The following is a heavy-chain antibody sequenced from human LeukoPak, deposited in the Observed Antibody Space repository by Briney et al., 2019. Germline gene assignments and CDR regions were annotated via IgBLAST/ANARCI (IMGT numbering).Heavy chain of an antibody. CDR3: ARDKYCDRYFDS. CDR1: GFTFNSNW. V-gene: IGHV3-7*01. D-gene: IGHD3-22*01. Sequence: GGSLRLSCVASGFTFNSNWMSWVRQAPGMGLEWVANIKQDGSEKWYVDSVKGRFTISRDNAKNSLSLQMNSLRAEDTAVYYCARDKYCDRYFDSWGQGTLVTVSS. CDR2: IKQDGSEK. J-gene: IGHJ4*02.